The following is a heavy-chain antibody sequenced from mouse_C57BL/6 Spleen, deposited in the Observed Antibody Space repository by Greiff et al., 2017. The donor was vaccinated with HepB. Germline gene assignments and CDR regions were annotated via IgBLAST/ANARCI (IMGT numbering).Heavy chain of an antibody. J-gene: IGHJ2*01. CDR3: ARWHYGSSFHFDY. Sequence: EVQLQQSGPVLVKPGASVKMSCKASGYTFTDYYMNWVKQSHGKSLEWIGVINPYNGGTSYNQKFKGKATLTVDKSSSTAYMELNSLTSEDSAVYYCARWHYGSSFHFDYWGQGTTLTVSS. D-gene: IGHD1-1*01. CDR1: GYTFTDYY. V-gene: IGHV1-19*01. CDR2: INPYNGGT.